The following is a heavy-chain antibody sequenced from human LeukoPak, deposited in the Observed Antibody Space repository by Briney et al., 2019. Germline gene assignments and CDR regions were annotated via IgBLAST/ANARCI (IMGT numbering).Heavy chain of an antibody. Sequence: GGSLRLSCAASGFSFSSSGINWVRQAPGKGLEWVSSIGSTGTDRYYADSVKGRFTISRDNSKNSLYLQMNSLRTEDTALYYCAKDMGDTAMVTFDIWGQGTMVTVSS. CDR3: AKDMGDTAMVTFDI. J-gene: IGHJ3*02. CDR2: IGSTGTDR. V-gene: IGHV3-21*04. CDR1: GFSFSSSG. D-gene: IGHD5-18*01.